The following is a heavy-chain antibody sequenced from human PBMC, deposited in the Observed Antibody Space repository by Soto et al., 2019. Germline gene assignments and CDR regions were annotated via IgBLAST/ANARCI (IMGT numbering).Heavy chain of an antibody. CDR2: INHSGST. V-gene: IGHV4-34*01. Sequence: QVQLQQWGAGLLKPSETLSLTGAVYGGSFSGYYWSWIRQPPGKGLEWIGEINHSGSTNYNPSLKSRVTISVDTSKNQFSLKLSSVTAADTAVYYCARLGAAGPHYWGQGTLVTVSS. CDR1: GGSFSGYY. CDR3: ARLGAAGPHY. D-gene: IGHD6-13*01. J-gene: IGHJ4*02.